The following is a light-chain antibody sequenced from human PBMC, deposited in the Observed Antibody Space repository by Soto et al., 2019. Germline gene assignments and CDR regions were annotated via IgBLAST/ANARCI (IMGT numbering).Light chain of an antibody. J-gene: IGKJ3*01. CDR2: GAS. CDR1: QSVSSSY. Sequence: EIVLTQSPGTLSLSPGERATLSCRASQSVSSSYLAWYQQKPGQAPRLLIYGASSSATGIPDRFSGSGSGTDFTLTISRLEPEDFAVYYCQQYGSSLFTFGPGTQVDIK. CDR3: QQYGSSLFT. V-gene: IGKV3-20*01.